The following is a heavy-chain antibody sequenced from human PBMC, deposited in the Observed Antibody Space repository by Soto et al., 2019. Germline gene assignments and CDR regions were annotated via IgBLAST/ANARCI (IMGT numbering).Heavy chain of an antibody. Sequence: PGGSLRLSCAGSGFTFSNYAMTRVRRAPGKGLEWVSTTRSNGEYTYYADSVKGRFTVSRDNSQNALFLEMSSLRAEDTAVYYCAKESMSVAVSASRVYGMDVWGQGTTVTVSS. J-gene: IGHJ6*02. CDR2: TRSNGEYT. V-gene: IGHV3-23*01. D-gene: IGHD6-6*01. CDR1: GFTFSNYA. CDR3: AKESMSVAVSASRVYGMDV.